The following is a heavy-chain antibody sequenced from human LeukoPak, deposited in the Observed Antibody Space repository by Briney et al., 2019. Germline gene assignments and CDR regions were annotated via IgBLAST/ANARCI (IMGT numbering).Heavy chain of an antibody. CDR3: AREGNCGGDCSAFDI. D-gene: IGHD2-21*02. CDR1: GGSISSSSYY. CDR2: IYYSGST. Sequence: PSETLSLTCTDSGGSISSSSYYWGWIRQPPGKGLEWIGSIYYSGSTYYNPSLKSRVTISVDTSKNQFSLKLSSVTAADTAVYYCAREGNCGGDCSAFDIWGQGTMVTVSS. V-gene: IGHV4-39*07. J-gene: IGHJ3*02.